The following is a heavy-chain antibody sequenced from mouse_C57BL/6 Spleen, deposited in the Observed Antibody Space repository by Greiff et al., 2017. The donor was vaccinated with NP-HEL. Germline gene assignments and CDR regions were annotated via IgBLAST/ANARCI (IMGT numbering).Heavy chain of an antibody. Sequence: EVKVEESGGGLVKPGGSLKLSCAASGFTFSDYGMHWVRQAPEKGLEWVAYISSGSSTIYYADTVKGRFTISRDNAKNTLFLQMTSLRSEDTAMYYCARDYYGSSLYWGQGTLVTVSA. CDR1: GFTFSDYG. D-gene: IGHD1-1*01. CDR2: ISSGSSTI. J-gene: IGHJ3*01. V-gene: IGHV5-17*01. CDR3: ARDYYGSSLY.